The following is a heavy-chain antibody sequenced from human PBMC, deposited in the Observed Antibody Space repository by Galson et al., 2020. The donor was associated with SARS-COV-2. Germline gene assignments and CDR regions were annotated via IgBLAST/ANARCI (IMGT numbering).Heavy chain of an antibody. D-gene: IGHD3-22*01. V-gene: IGHV3-30*04. Sequence: GGSLRLSCAASGFTFSRYALHWVRQAPGKGLEWVAVISYDGRNKHYADSVMGRFTISRDNSKNTLYLQMNSLRPEDTAVYSCARDYYDSSGYSTNGMDVWGQGTTVTFSS. CDR2: ISYDGRNK. J-gene: IGHJ6*02. CDR1: GFTFSRYA. CDR3: ARDYYDSSGYSTNGMDV.